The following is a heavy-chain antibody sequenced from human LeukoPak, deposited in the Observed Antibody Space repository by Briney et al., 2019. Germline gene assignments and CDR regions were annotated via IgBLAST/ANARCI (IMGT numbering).Heavy chain of an antibody. Sequence: ASVKVSCKASGYTFTDYYMHWVRQAPGQGLEWMGWINPNSADTHYAQKFQGRVTMTRDTSISTAYMELSRLRSDDTAVYYCARGSAVGATESLGFDYWGQGNPVTVSS. J-gene: IGHJ4*02. CDR2: INPNSADT. D-gene: IGHD1-26*01. CDR3: ARGSAVGATESLGFDY. CDR1: GYTFTDYY. V-gene: IGHV1-2*02.